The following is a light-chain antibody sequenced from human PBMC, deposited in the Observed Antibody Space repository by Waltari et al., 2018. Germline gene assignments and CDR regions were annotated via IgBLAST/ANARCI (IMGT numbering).Light chain of an antibody. CDR3: QKHDSYPLT. J-gene: IGKJ4*01. CDR1: QGISNY. Sequence: DIQLTQSPSFLSASVGDRVTITCRASQGISNYLAWYQQKPGKAPKLLIYDASTLRSGVPSRFSGSGSGTEFTLTISSLQPEDFATDYCQKHDSYPLTFGGGTKVEIK. V-gene: IGKV1-9*01. CDR2: DAS.